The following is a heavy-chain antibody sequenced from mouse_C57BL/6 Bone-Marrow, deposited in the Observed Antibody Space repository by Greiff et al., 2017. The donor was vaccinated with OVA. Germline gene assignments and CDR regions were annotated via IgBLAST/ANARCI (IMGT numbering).Heavy chain of an antibody. D-gene: IGHD1-1*01. CDR1: GYTFTSYT. V-gene: IGHV1-4*01. Sequence: QVHVKQSGAELARPGASVKMSCKASGYTFTSYTMHWVKQRPGQGLEWIGYINPSSGYTKYNQKFKDKATLTADKSSSTAYMQLSSLTSEDSAVYYCARGTTVVATCDYWGQGTTLTVSS. J-gene: IGHJ2*01. CDR3: ARGTTVVATCDY. CDR2: INPSSGYT.